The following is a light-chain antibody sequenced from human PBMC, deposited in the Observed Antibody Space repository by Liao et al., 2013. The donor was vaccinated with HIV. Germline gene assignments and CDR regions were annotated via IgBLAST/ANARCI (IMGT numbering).Light chain of an antibody. J-gene: IGLJ2*01. CDR3: QAWDRSTAV. V-gene: IGLV3-1*01. CDR1: KLGEKY. CDR2: EDT. Sequence: SYELTQPPSVSVSPGQTASITCSGDKLGEKYASWYQQKPGQSPVLVIYEDTKRPSGIPGRFSGSNSGNTATLTISGTQATDEADYYCQAWDRSTAVFGGGTKLTVL.